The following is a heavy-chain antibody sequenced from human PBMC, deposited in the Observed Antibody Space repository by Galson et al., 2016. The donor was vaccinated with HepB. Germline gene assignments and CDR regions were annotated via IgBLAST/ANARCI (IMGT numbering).Heavy chain of an antibody. CDR1: GFTFSTYE. J-gene: IGHJ4*02. V-gene: IGHV3-48*03. D-gene: IGHD1-26*01. CDR3: ARMGPIVQFTGVDF. CDR2: IDTGGGTI. Sequence: SLRLSCAASGFTFSTYEMNWVRQAPGKGLEWISYIDTGGGTIHYADSVKGRFTISRDNARNSLYLQLTSLRAEDTAVYYCARMGPIVQFTGVDFWGQGTLVSVSS.